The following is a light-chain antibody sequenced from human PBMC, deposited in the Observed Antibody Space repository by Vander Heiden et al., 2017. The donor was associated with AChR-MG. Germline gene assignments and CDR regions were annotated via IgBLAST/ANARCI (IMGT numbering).Light chain of an antibody. Sequence: QSVLTQPPSVSAAPGQKVTISCSGSSSNIGNNYVSWYQQLPGTAPKLLIYDNNKRPSGIPDRFSGSKSGTSATLGITGLQTGDEADYYCGTWDSSLSAGPSVFGTGTKVTVV. CDR2: DNN. CDR1: SSNIGNNY. CDR3: GTWDSSLSAGPSV. J-gene: IGLJ1*01. V-gene: IGLV1-51*01.